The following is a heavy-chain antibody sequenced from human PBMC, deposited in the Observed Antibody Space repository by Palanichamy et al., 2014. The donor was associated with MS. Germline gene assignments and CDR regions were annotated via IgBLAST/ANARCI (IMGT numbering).Heavy chain of an antibody. CDR3: ARAYYDFWSGYPTPIDY. J-gene: IGHJ4*02. D-gene: IGHD3-3*01. V-gene: IGHV3-7*03. CDR2: IKQDGSEK. CDR1: GFTFSSYW. Sequence: EVQLVESGGGLVQPGGSLRLSCAASGFTFSSYWMSWVRQAPGKGLEWVANIKQDGSEKYYVDSVKGRFTISRDNAKNSLYLQMNSLRAEDTAVYYCARAYYDFWSGYPTPIDYWGQGTLVTVSS.